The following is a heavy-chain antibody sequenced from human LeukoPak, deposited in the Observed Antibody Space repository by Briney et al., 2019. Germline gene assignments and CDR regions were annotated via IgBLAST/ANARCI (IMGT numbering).Heavy chain of an antibody. CDR2: IGISSGNT. CDR1: GFRFSDYS. CDR3: ARDYKYAFDN. Sequence: GGSLRLSCAASGFRFSDYSMNWVRQAPGKVLEWISYIGISSGNTNYADSVKGRFTISGVKAKNSLYLQMNSLRVEDTAVYYCARDYKYAFDNWGQGTLVTVSS. D-gene: IGHD5-24*01. V-gene: IGHV3-48*01. J-gene: IGHJ4*02.